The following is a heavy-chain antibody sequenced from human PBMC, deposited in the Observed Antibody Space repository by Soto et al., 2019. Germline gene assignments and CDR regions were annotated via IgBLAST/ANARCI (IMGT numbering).Heavy chain of an antibody. J-gene: IGHJ4*02. V-gene: IGHV4-30-2*01. CDR3: ARAGGLGAVAVDY. CDR1: GGSISSGGYS. CDR2: IYHSGST. D-gene: IGHD6-19*01. Sequence: QLQLQESGSGLVKPSQTLSLTCAVSGGSISSGGYSWSWIRQPPGKGLEWIGYIYHSGSTYYNPSLKSRVLISVDRSKKQFSPKLSSVTAAYTAADYSARAGGLGAVAVDYWGQGTLVTVSS.